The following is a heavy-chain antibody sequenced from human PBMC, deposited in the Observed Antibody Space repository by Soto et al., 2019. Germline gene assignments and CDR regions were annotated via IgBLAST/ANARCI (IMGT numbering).Heavy chain of an antibody. CDR1: GFTFTSSA. D-gene: IGHD1-26*01. J-gene: IGHJ4*02. V-gene: IGHV1-58*01. CDR3: AAWSYRLDHDY. Sequence: QMQLLQSGPEVKKPGTSVKVSCKASGFTFTSSAVQWVRQARGQLLVWIGCIVVDSGNTKYAQKLQERVTITRDMSTSTAYMELSSLRSEDTAVYSCAAWSYRLDHDYWGQGTLVTVSS. CDR2: IVVDSGNT.